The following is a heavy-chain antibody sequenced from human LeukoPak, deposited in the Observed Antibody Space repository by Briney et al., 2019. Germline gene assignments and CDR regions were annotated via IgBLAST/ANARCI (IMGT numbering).Heavy chain of an antibody. J-gene: IGHJ6*03. CDR1: GFTFSSYG. D-gene: IGHD5-18*01. CDR3: AKGGYSYGYLYYYMDV. Sequence: GGSLRLSCAASGFTFSSYGMHGVRQAPGKGLERVAVIWYDGSNKYYADSVKGRFTISRDNSKNTLYLQMNSLRAEDTAVYYCAKGGYSYGYLYYYMDVWGKGTTVTVSS. V-gene: IGHV3-33*06. CDR2: IWYDGSNK.